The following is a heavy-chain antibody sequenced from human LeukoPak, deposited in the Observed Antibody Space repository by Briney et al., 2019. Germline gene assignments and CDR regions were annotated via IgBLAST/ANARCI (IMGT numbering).Heavy chain of an antibody. CDR2: IYYSGRT. Sequence: SETLSLTCTVSGGSISSSSYYWGWIRQPPGKGLGWIVSIYYSGRTYYNPSLKSRVTISVDTSKNQFSLKLSSVTAADTAVYYCARHGKRWLQFAEYFQHWGQGTLVTVSS. D-gene: IGHD5-24*01. V-gene: IGHV4-39*01. J-gene: IGHJ1*01. CDR1: GGSISSSSYY. CDR3: ARHGKRWLQFAEYFQH.